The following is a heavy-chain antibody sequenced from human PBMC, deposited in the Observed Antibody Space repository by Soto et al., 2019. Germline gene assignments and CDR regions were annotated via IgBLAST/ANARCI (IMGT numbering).Heavy chain of an antibody. CDR2: IYSGGST. J-gene: IGHJ4*02. CDR1: GFTVSSNY. CDR3: ARAADDYGMYYFDY. D-gene: IGHD4-17*01. Sequence: EVQLVESGGGLIQPGGSLRLSCAASGFTVSSNYMSWVRQAPGKGLEWVSVIYSGGSTYYADSVKGRFTISRDNSKNTLYLQMNSPRAEDTAVYYCARAADDYGMYYFDYWGQGTLVTVSS. V-gene: IGHV3-53*01.